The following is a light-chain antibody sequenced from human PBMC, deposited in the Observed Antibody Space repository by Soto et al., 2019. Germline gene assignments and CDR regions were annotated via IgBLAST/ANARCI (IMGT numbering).Light chain of an antibody. J-gene: IGKJ3*01. Sequence: DIQMTQSPSSPSASVGDRVTITCRASQSISRYLNWYQLKPGKAPNLLIYAASRLQSGVPSRFSGNGSGTDFTLTISSLQPEDFVTYYCQQSYSTPRTFGPGTKVDIK. CDR2: AAS. CDR1: QSISRY. V-gene: IGKV1-39*01. CDR3: QQSYSTPRT.